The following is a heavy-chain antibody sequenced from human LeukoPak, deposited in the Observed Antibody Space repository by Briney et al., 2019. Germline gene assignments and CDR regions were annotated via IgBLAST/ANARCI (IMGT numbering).Heavy chain of an antibody. J-gene: IGHJ4*02. CDR1: GFTFDDYA. V-gene: IGHV3-43D*04. D-gene: IGHD2-2*01. Sequence: GGSLRLSCAASGFTFDDYAMHWVRQAPGKGLEWVSLISWDGGSTYYADSVKGRFTISRDNSKNSLYLQMNGLRAEDTALYYRSSLCSSTSCTHFDYWGQGTLVTVSS. CDR3: SSLCSSTSCTHFDY. CDR2: ISWDGGST.